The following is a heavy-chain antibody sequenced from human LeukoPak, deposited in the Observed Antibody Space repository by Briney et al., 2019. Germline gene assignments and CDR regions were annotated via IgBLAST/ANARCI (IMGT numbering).Heavy chain of an antibody. V-gene: IGHV4-59*11. D-gene: IGHD2/OR15-2a*01. CDR1: GGSISSHY. CDR3: ARDRGGNMGFDP. J-gene: IGHJ5*02. Sequence: SGTLSLTCTVSGGSISSHYWSWIRQPPGKGLEWIGYIYYSGSTNYNPSLKSRVTISVDTSKNQFSLKLSSVTAADTAVYYCARDRGGNMGFDPWGQGTLVTVSS. CDR2: IYYSGST.